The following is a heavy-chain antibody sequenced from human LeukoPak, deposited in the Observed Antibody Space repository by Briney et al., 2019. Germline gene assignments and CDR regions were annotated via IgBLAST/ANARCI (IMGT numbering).Heavy chain of an antibody. J-gene: IGHJ3*02. CDR2: ISSGGSTI. CDR1: GFTFSDYY. D-gene: IGHD5-12*01. Sequence: GGSLRLSWAASGFTFSDYYMSWIRQAPGKGLEWVSYISSGGSTIYYADSVKGRFTISRDNAKNSLYLQMNSLRAEDTAVYYCARGARYSGYDHDAFDIWGQGPMVTVSS. V-gene: IGHV3-11*01. CDR3: ARGARYSGYDHDAFDI.